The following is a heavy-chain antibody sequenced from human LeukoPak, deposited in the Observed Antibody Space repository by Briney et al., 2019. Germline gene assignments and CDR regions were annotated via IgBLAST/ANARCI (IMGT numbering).Heavy chain of an antibody. CDR2: IKQDGSEK. CDR3: ATSRSFDY. CDR1: GFTFTSYW. J-gene: IGHJ4*02. V-gene: IGHV3-7*01. Sequence: GGSLRLSCAASGFTFTSYWMNWVRQAPGKGLEWVANIKQDGSEKYYVDSVKGRFTISRDNAKNSLYLQMNSLRAEDTVVYYCATSRSFDYWGQGTLVTVSS.